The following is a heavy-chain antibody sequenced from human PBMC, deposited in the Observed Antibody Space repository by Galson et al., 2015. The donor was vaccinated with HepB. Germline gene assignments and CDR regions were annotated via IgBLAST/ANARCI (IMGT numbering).Heavy chain of an antibody. CDR3: ASLPGAAWELLKNDY. CDR2: ISSSSSTI. J-gene: IGHJ4*02. CDR1: GFTFSSYS. V-gene: IGHV3-48*01. Sequence: SLRLSCAASGFTFSSYSMNWVRQAPGKGLEWVSYISSSSSTIYYADSVKGRFTISRDNAKNSLYLQMNSLRAEDTAVYYCASLPGAAWELLKNDYWGQGTLVTVSS. D-gene: IGHD1-26*01.